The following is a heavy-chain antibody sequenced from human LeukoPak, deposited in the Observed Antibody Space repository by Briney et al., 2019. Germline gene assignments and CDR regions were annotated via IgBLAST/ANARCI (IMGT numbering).Heavy chain of an antibody. CDR3: ARDTPWYYYDSSGYYSAAFDI. V-gene: IGHV1-2*02. CDR2: INPNSGGT. Sequence: ASVKVSCKASGYTFTGYYMHWVRQAPGQGLEWMGWINPNSGGTNYAQKFQGRVTMTRDTSISTAYMELSRLRSDDTAVYYCARDTPWYYYDSSGYYSAAFDIWGQGTMVTVSS. D-gene: IGHD3-22*01. J-gene: IGHJ3*02. CDR1: GYTFTGYY.